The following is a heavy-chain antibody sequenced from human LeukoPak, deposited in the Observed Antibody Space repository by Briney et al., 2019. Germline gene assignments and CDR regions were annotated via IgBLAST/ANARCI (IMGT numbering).Heavy chain of an antibody. J-gene: IGHJ4*02. CDR2: IKQDGSEK. CDR1: GFTFSSYW. V-gene: IGHV3-7*01. Sequence: GGSLRLSCAASGFTFSSYWMSWVRQAPGKGLEWVANIKQDGSEKYYVDSVKGRFTISRDNAKNSLYLQMNSLRAEDTAMYYCASGEGGYYDSSGYYSFDYWGQGTLVTVSS. D-gene: IGHD3-22*01. CDR3: ASGEGGYYDSSGYYSFDY.